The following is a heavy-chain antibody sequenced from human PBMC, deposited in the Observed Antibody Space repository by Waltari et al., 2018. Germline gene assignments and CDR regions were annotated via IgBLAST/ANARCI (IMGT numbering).Heavy chain of an antibody. D-gene: IGHD3-10*01. CDR3: ARIYGSGSPIPSVDY. CDR1: GGSISRSNYY. V-gene: IGHV4-39*01. Sequence: QLQLQESGPGLVKHSETLSLTCTVSGGSISRSNYYWGWNRQPPGMGLDWIASIYHSGSTYYNPSLKSRVTISVDTSKNQFSLKLTSVTAADTAVYYCARIYGSGSPIPSVDYWGQGTLVTVSS. CDR2: IYHSGST. J-gene: IGHJ4*02.